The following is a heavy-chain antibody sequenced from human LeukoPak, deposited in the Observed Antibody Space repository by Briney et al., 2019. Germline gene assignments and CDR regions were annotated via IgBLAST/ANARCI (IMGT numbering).Heavy chain of an antibody. Sequence: SETLSLTCTVSGGSISRYYWSWIRQPPGKGLEWIGYIYYSGSTDYNPSLKSRVTISVDTSRNQFSLKLSSVTAADTAVYYCASSVNMVRGVITPFDYWGQGTLVTVSS. D-gene: IGHD3-10*01. V-gene: IGHV4-59*08. CDR3: ASSVNMVRGVITPFDY. CDR2: IYYSGST. CDR1: GGSISRYY. J-gene: IGHJ4*02.